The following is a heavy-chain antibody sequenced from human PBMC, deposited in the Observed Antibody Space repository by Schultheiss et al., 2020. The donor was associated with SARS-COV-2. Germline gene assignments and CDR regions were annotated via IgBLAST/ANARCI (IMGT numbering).Heavy chain of an antibody. CDR3: ARDTLLYDFWSGYSAFGY. D-gene: IGHD3-3*01. CDR1: GFTFSSYG. Sequence: GESLKISCAASGFTFSSYGMHWVRQAPGKGLEWVAVIWYDGSNKYYADSVKGRFTISRDNSKNTLYLQMNSLRAEDTAVYYCARDTLLYDFWSGYSAFGYWGQGTLVTVSS. J-gene: IGHJ4*02. V-gene: IGHV3-33*08. CDR2: IWYDGSNK.